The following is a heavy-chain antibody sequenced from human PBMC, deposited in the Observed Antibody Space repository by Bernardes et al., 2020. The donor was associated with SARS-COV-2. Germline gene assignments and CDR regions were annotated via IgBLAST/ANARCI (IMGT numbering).Heavy chain of an antibody. CDR1: GIPYSAYT. V-gene: IGHV3-21*01. CDR2: ISSSGSLI. J-gene: IGHJ5*02. Sequence: GGPLRLSCASSGIPYSAYTVNWVRRVRGKGLDWVSSISSSGSLIYYADSVKGRFTISRDNAKNSVYLQMNSLRVEDTAVYYCVREVSWGQGTLVTVSS. CDR3: VREVS.